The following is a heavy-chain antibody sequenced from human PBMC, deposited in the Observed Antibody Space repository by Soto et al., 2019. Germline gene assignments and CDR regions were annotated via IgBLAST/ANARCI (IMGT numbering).Heavy chain of an antibody. CDR3: ARQRGSSWYDY. V-gene: IGHV3-74*01. CDR2: VNSDGTIT. Sequence: EVELVESGGGLVQPGGSLRLSCAASGFIFRSYWMHWVRQTSGKGLVWVSRVNSDGTITSYADSVKGRFTISRDNAKNMVFLQMNRLRAEDTAVYYCARQRGSSWYDYWGQGTPVSVSS. CDR1: GFIFRSYW. D-gene: IGHD6-13*01. J-gene: IGHJ4*02.